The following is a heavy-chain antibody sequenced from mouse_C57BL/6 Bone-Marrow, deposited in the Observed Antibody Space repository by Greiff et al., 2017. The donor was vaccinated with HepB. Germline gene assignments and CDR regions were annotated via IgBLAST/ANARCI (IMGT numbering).Heavy chain of an antibody. CDR3: ARPLLWSGWYFDV. V-gene: IGHV1-82*01. CDR1: GYAFSSSW. CDR2: IYPGDGDT. D-gene: IGHD1-1*02. Sequence: VQLQQSGPELVKPGASVKISCKASGYAFSSSWMNWVKQRPGKGLEWIGRIYPGDGDTNYNGKFKGKATLTADKSSSTAYMQLSSLTSEDSAVYFCARPLLWSGWYFDVWGTGTTVTVSS. J-gene: IGHJ1*03.